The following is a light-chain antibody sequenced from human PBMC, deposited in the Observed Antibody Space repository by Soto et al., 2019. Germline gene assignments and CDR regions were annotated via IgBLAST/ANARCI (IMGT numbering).Light chain of an antibody. CDR2: DVN. J-gene: IGLJ2*01. Sequence: QSALTQPASVSGSPGQSIAISCTGTSSDIGAYAYVSWYQQHPGKIPKLIVFDVNYRPSGVSSRFSGSKSGNTASLTISGLQAEDEADYSCGSYTRSNSVIFGGGTKLTVL. V-gene: IGLV2-14*03. CDR1: SSDIGAYAY. CDR3: GSYTRSNSVI.